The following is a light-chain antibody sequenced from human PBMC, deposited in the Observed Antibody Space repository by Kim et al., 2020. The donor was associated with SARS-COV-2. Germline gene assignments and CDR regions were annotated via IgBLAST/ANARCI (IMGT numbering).Light chain of an antibody. CDR1: QSVSSN. V-gene: IGKV3-15*01. J-gene: IGKJ1*01. CDR2: GAS. CDR3: QQYNNWPWT. Sequence: VSPGERATPSGRASQSVSSNVAWYQQTPGQAPRLLIYGASTRATGIPARCSGSGSGTEFTLTISSLQYEDFAVYYCQQYNNWPWTFGQGTKVDIK.